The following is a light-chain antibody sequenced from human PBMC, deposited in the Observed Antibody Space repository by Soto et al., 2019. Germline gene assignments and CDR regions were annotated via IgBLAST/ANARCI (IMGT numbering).Light chain of an antibody. V-gene: IGLV2-14*01. CDR2: EVS. CDR1: SSVVGTYNY. Sequence: QSVLTQPASVSGSPGQSITISCTGTSSVVGTYNYVSWYQHLPGKAPKLMIYEVSNRPSGVSNRFSGSKSGNTASLTISGLQAEDEADYYCSSYTSRSTVTFGGGTKLTVL. J-gene: IGLJ2*01. CDR3: SSYTSRSTVT.